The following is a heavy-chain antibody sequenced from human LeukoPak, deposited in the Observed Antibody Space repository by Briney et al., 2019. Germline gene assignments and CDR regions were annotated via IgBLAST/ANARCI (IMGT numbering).Heavy chain of an antibody. V-gene: IGHV4-4*07. CDR3: ARGPPYYDFWSGNNWFDP. CDR1: GGSISSYY. D-gene: IGHD3-3*01. J-gene: IGHJ5*02. CDR2: IYTSGST. Sequence: PSETLSLTCTVSGGSISSYYWSWIRQPAGKGLEWIGRIYTSGSTNYNPSLKSRVTMSVDKSKNQFFLKLSSVTAADTAVYYCARGPPYYDFWSGNNWFDPWGQGTLVTVSS.